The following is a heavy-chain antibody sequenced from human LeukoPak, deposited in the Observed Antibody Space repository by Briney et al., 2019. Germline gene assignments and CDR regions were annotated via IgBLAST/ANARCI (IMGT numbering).Heavy chain of an antibody. V-gene: IGHV3-7*01. CDR1: GFTFSSHW. CDR2: IKQDGSDK. CDR3: ARRGGSGWFREQDY. J-gene: IGHJ4*02. Sequence: GGSLRLSCAASGFTFSSHWMTWVRQAPGKGLEWVANIKQDGSDKYYVDSVKGRFTISRDNAKNSLYLQMNSLRAEDTAVYYCARRGGSGWFREQDYWGQGTLVTVSS. D-gene: IGHD3-10*01.